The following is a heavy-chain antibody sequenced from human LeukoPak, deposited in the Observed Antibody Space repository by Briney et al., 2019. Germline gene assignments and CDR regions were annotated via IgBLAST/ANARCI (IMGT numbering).Heavy chain of an antibody. CDR2: MNPNSGNT. J-gene: IGHJ4*02. Sequence: GASVKVSCKASGYTFTSYDINWVRQATGQGLEWMGWMNPNSGNTGYAQKFQGRVTMTRSTSISTAYMELSSLRSEDTAVYYCASPRDDSSWRYFDYWGQGTLVTVSS. CDR1: GYTFTSYD. V-gene: IGHV1-8*01. D-gene: IGHD6-13*01. CDR3: ASPRDDSSWRYFDY.